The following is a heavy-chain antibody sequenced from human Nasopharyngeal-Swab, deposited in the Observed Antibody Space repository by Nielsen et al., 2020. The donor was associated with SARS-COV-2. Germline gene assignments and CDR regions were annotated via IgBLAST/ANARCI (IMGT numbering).Heavy chain of an antibody. Sequence: SETLSLTCTVSGGSISSSSYYWGWIRQPPGKGLECIGTVYYSGSTYYNPSLKSRVTISVDTSKNQFSLKLISVTAADTAVYYCARGGDPREVVAATDCFDPWGQGTLVTVSS. J-gene: IGHJ5*02. V-gene: IGHV4-39*07. CDR3: ARGGDPREVVAATDCFDP. D-gene: IGHD2-15*01. CDR1: GGSISSSSYY. CDR2: VYYSGST.